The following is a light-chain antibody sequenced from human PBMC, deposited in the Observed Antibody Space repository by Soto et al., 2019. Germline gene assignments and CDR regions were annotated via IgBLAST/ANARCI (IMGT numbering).Light chain of an antibody. V-gene: IGKV3-20*01. J-gene: IGKJ1*01. Sequence: EIVLTQSPGTLSLSPGERATLSCRASQSVTSSFLAWYQQKPGQAPRLLIYGASSRATGIRDRFSGSGSATDFTLTISRLEPEDFAMNYCHQYGSSPSTFGQGTKVEIK. CDR3: HQYGSSPST. CDR2: GAS. CDR1: QSVTSSF.